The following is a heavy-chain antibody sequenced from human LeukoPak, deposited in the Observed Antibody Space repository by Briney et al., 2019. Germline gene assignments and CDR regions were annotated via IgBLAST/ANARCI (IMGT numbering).Heavy chain of an antibody. J-gene: IGHJ6*02. CDR3: AKPPPVVTATYYYYYAMDV. CDR2: IYPGGST. CDR1: GFNVIAKY. Sequence: PGGSLRLSCAASGFNVIAKYMCWVRQASGKGLQWISIIYPGGSTYSADSVKGRFTISRDNSKNILYLQMNSLRAEDTAVYYCAKPPPVVTATYYYYYAMDVWGQGTTVTVSS. D-gene: IGHD2-21*02. V-gene: IGHV3-53*01.